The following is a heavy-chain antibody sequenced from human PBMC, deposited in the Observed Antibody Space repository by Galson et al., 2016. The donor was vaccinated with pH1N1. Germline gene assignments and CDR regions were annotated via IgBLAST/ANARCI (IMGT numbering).Heavy chain of an antibody. CDR3: TLLQEHL. V-gene: IGHV3-9*01. CDR2: ISWNSGSI. CDR1: GFTFDDYA. Sequence: SLRLSCAASGFTFDDYAMHWVRQAPGKGLEWVSGISWNSGSIGYADPVKGRFTISRDNAKNSLYLQMNSLHQGPIGLPPGTLLQEHLWG. J-gene: IGHJ6*01.